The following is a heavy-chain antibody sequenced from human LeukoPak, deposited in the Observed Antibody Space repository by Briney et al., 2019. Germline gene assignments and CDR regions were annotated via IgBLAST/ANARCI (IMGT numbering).Heavy chain of an antibody. CDR1: GGSISSGNYY. CDR3: ARVRSSTACYFDY. D-gene: IGHD2-2*01. CDR2: IYTSGTT. J-gene: IGHJ4*02. Sequence: SETLSLTCTVSGGSISSGNYYWSWIRQPAGKGLEWIGRIYTSGTTNYSTSLKSRVTISVDTSKNQFSLNLSSVTAADTAVYYFARVRSSTACYFDYWGQGTLVTVSS. V-gene: IGHV4-61*02.